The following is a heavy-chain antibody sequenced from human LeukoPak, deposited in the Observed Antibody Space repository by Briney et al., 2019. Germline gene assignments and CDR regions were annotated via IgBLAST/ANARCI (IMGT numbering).Heavy chain of an antibody. D-gene: IGHD3-22*01. J-gene: IGHJ3*02. Sequence: ASVKVSCKAPGGTFSDHALSWVRQAPEQGLEWMGRVIPIPGRSSYGPKFQGRVTITADRSTDTAYMELFSLRSEDTAVYYCARDRVDFHDRSGFVVVASDIWGQGTMVTVSS. CDR2: VIPIPGRS. CDR1: GGTFSDHA. CDR3: ARDRVDFHDRSGFVVVASDI. V-gene: IGHV1-69*04.